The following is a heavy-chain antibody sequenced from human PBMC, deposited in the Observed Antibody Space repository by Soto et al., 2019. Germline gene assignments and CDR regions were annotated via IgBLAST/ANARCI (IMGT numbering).Heavy chain of an antibody. Sequence: ASVKVSCKASGYTFTRSGIIWVRQAPGQGLEWMGWISTYNGDTNYAQTFQGRVTMTTDTSTSTVYMELRSLRSDDTAVYYCAREGVAPYYYYGMDVWGQGTPVTVS. J-gene: IGHJ6*02. CDR2: ISTYNGDT. CDR3: AREGVAPYYYYGMDV. CDR1: GYTFTRSG. V-gene: IGHV1-18*01. D-gene: IGHD5-12*01.